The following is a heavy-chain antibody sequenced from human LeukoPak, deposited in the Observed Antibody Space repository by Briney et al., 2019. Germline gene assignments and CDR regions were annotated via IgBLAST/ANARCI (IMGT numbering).Heavy chain of an antibody. CDR3: AKGMSTSWRTFDY. Sequence: TGGSLRLSCAASGFTFSRYAMTWVRQAPGKGLEWVSAISGSGDRTYYADSMKGRFTISRDNSKNTLYLQMNSLRAEDTAVYYCAKGMSTSWRTFDYWGQGTLVTVSS. J-gene: IGHJ4*02. V-gene: IGHV3-23*01. D-gene: IGHD6-13*01. CDR1: GFTFSRYA. CDR2: ISGSGDRT.